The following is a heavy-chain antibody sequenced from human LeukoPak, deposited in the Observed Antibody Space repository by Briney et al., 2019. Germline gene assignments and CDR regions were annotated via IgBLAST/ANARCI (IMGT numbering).Heavy chain of an antibody. D-gene: IGHD6-13*01. CDR1: GFTFSNYA. Sequence: GGSLRLSCTASGFTFSNYAMSWVRQAPGKGLEWVSTVTSSARTTYYADSVKGRFTISRDNSKNTLYLQMNSLRAEDTAVYYCARDRDHPSSYSSSWYDDYWGQGTLVTVSS. CDR3: ARDRDHPSSYSSSWYDDY. V-gene: IGHV3-23*01. J-gene: IGHJ4*02. CDR2: VTSSARTT.